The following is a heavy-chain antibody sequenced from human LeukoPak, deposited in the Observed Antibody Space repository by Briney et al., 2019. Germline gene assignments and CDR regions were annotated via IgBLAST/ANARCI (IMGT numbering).Heavy chain of an antibody. CDR1: GFTFSSYW. CDR3: ARTGLSGYFDY. CDR2: IKQDGSEK. J-gene: IGHJ4*02. Sequence: GGSLRLSCAASGFTFSSYWLSWVRQAPGKGLEWVANIKQDGSEKYYVDSVKGRFTISRDNAKNSLYLQMNSLRAEDTAVYYCARTGLSGYFDYWGQGTLVTVSS. V-gene: IGHV3-7*01. D-gene: IGHD3-3*01.